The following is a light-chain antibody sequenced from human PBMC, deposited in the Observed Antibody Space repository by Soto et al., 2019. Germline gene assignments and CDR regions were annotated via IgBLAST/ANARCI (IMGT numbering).Light chain of an antibody. V-gene: IGKV1-6*01. J-gene: IGKJ3*01. CDR3: LQGYNFPHT. Sequence: AIQMTQSPSSLSESVGDRVTITCRASQDIRNDLGWYQQKPGKAPNLLIYAASTLQIGVPSRFSGSGSGTDFTLTISSLQPEDFATYYCLQGYNFPHTFGPGTKVDIK. CDR1: QDIRND. CDR2: AAS.